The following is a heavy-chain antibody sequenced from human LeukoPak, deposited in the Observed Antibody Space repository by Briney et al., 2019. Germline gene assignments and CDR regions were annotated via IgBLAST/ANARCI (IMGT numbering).Heavy chain of an antibody. CDR3: ARKRVVKHRGAFDI. CDR1: GGSFSGYY. J-gene: IGHJ3*02. V-gene: IGHV4-34*01. D-gene: IGHD3-22*01. Sequence: PETLSLTCAVYGGSFSGYYWSWIRQPPGKGLEWIGEINHSGSTNYDPSLKSRVTISVDTSKNQFSLKLSSVTAADTAVYYCARKRVVKHRGAFDIWGQGTMVTVSS. CDR2: INHSGST.